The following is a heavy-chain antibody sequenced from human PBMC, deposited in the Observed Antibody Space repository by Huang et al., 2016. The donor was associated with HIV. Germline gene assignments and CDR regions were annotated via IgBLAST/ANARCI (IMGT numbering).Heavy chain of an antibody. Sequence: LQLQESVPGLVKSSETLSLICTVSGGSISSSSYYWGWIRQPPGKGPEWIGSIYYSGNTYYKPPLKSRVTISVETSKNQFSLKVNSGTAADTAVYYCARHGRVAGHYYNNMDVWGRGTTVTVSS. CDR3: ARHGRVAGHYYNNMDV. CDR1: GGSISSSSYY. V-gene: IGHV4-39*01. D-gene: IGHD6-19*01. CDR2: IYYSGNT. J-gene: IGHJ6*02.